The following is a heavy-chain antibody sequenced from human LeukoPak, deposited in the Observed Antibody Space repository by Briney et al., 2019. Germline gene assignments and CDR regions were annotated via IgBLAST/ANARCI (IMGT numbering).Heavy chain of an antibody. CDR3: AREGASTISHAFDV. J-gene: IGHJ3*01. CDR2: IIQDGSER. CDR1: GFPFSTFW. V-gene: IGHV3-7*01. D-gene: IGHD3-16*01. Sequence: GGSLRLSCAASGFPFSTFWMTWVRQAPGKGLEWVANIIQDGSERYYVGSVKGRFTISRDNAKNSLYLQMNSLRAEDTAGYYCAREGASTISHAFDVWGQGTMVTVSS.